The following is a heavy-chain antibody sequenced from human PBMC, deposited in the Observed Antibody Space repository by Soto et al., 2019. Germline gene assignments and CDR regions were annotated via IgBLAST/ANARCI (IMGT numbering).Heavy chain of an antibody. Sequence: QVQLVQSGAEVKKPGASVKVSCKASGYTFTGYYMHWVRQAPGQGLEWMGWINPNSGGTNYAQKFQGRVTMTRDTSISIAYMELSRLRSDDTAVYYCARIRARGYSYGVGYYGMDVWGQGTTVTVSS. CDR2: INPNSGGT. D-gene: IGHD5-18*01. CDR1: GYTFTGYY. V-gene: IGHV1-2*02. J-gene: IGHJ6*02. CDR3: ARIRARGYSYGVGYYGMDV.